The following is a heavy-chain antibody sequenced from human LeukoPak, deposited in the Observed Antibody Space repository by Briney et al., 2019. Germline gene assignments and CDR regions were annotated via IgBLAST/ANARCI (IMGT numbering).Heavy chain of an antibody. CDR2: IYPNSGGT. CDR3: ARDSHNWNYSGFDP. D-gene: IGHD1-7*01. Sequence: ASVKVSCKASGYTFTGYYMHWVRQAPGQGLEWMGWIYPNSGGTKYAQKFQGRVTMTRDTSISTAYMELSRLRSDDTAVYYCARDSHNWNYSGFDPWGQGTLVTVSS. J-gene: IGHJ5*02. CDR1: GYTFTGYY. V-gene: IGHV1-2*02.